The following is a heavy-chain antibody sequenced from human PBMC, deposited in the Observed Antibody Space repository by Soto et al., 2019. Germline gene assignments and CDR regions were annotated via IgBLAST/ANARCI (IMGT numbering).Heavy chain of an antibody. CDR1: GFTFTNAL. CDR2: IKSKSDGGTI. J-gene: IGHJ3*02. CDR3: TTGPNLRPLAAFDI. Sequence: PGGPLRLSCAASGFTFTNALMTWVRQGPGKGLEWVGRIKSKSDGGTIDYAAPVKGRFTISRDDSKNTLYLQMNSLKTEDTAVYYCTTGPNLRPLAAFDIWGQGTVVTVSS. V-gene: IGHV3-15*01.